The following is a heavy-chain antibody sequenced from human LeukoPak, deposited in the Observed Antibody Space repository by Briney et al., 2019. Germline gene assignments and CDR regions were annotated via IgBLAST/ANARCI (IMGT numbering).Heavy chain of an antibody. J-gene: IGHJ4*02. CDR2: IYYSGST. Sequence: SETLSLTCTVSGGSIGSYYWSWIRQPPGKGLEWIGYIYYSGSTNYNPSLKSRVTISVDTSKNQFSLKLSSVTAADTAVYYCARVGANDYFDYWGQGTLVTVSS. CDR3: ARVGANDYFDY. V-gene: IGHV4-59*01. CDR1: GGSIGSYY. D-gene: IGHD2-8*01.